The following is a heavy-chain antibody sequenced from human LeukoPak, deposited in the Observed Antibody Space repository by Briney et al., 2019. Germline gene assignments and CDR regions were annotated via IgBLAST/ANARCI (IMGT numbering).Heavy chain of an antibody. Sequence: ASVNVSCKASGYTFTIYGISWVRQAPGQGLEWMGWICAYNGNTNNAQKLHGRVTMTTDTYTSTAYMELRSLRSDDTAVYYCARLLGTAANAAFDIWGQGIMVTVSS. CDR3: ARLLGTAANAAFDI. V-gene: IGHV1-18*01. CDR1: GYTFTIYG. CDR2: ICAYNGNT. D-gene: IGHD2-2*01. J-gene: IGHJ3*02.